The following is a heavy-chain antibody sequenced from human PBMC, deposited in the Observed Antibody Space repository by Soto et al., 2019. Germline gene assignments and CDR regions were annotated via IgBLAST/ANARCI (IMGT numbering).Heavy chain of an antibody. Sequence: EVQLLESGGGLVQPGGSLRLACAASGFSFSNYEMTWARQAPGKGLKWVAFINPSSGTTHYADSVKGRFTISRDNSKDTLYLRLSSLRVEDTAVYYCVKGGWLDVWGQGTTVTVSS. J-gene: IGHJ6*02. CDR1: GFSFSNYE. V-gene: IGHV3-23*01. CDR2: INPSSGTT. D-gene: IGHD2-15*01. CDR3: VKGGWLDV.